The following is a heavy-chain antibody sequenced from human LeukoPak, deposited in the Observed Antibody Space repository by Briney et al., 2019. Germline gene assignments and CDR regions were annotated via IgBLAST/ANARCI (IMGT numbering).Heavy chain of an antibody. CDR3: ARVFVRSSGSSLHRD. Sequence: ASVKVSCKASGGTFSSYAISWVRQAPGQGLEWMGGIIPIFGTANYAQRFQGRVTITADESTSTAYMELSSLRSEDTAVYYCARVFVRSSGSSLHRDWGQGTLVTVSS. D-gene: IGHD6-6*01. CDR1: GGTFSSYA. CDR2: IIPIFGTA. V-gene: IGHV1-69*01. J-gene: IGHJ4*02.